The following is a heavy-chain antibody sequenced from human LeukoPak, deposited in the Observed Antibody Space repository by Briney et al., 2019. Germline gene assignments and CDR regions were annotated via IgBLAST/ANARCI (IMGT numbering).Heavy chain of an antibody. CDR2: ISAYNGNT. D-gene: IGHD3-22*01. CDR3: ARVEGLNYYDFIDY. Sequence: ASVKVSCKASGYTFTSYGISWVRQAPGQGLEWMGWISAYNGNTNYAQKLQGRVTMTTDTSTSTAYMELRSLRSDDTAVYYCARVEGLNYYDFIDYWGQGTLVTVSS. J-gene: IGHJ4*02. V-gene: IGHV1-18*01. CDR1: GYTFTSYG.